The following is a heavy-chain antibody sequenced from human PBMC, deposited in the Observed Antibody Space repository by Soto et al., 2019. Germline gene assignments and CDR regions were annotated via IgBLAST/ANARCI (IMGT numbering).Heavy chain of an antibody. CDR1: GGSIRSSTYY. J-gene: IGHJ4*02. V-gene: IGHV4-39*01. Sequence: ETLSLTCTVSGGSIRSSTYYWGWIRQPPGKGLEWIGSIYYSGSTHNTPSLKSRVTMSVDTYTNQFSLKLNSVTAADTAVYYCTRHEGGAAADRPLDYWGQGTLVTVSS. CDR2: IYYSGST. D-gene: IGHD6-13*01. CDR3: TRHEGGAAADRPLDY.